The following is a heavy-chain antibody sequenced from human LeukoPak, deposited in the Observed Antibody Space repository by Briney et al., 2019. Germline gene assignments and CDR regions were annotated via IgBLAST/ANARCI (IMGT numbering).Heavy chain of an antibody. CDR2: ISGSGGST. J-gene: IGHJ4*02. CDR1: GFTFNNYA. Sequence: GGSLRLSCAASGFTFNNYAMNWVRQAPGKGLEWVSSISGSGGSTYYADSVKGRFTSSRDNSRNTLYLQMNSLRADDTSVYYCARDATEYGDSHFDWWGQGTLVTVSS. CDR3: ARDATEYGDSHFDW. D-gene: IGHD4-17*01. V-gene: IGHV3-23*01.